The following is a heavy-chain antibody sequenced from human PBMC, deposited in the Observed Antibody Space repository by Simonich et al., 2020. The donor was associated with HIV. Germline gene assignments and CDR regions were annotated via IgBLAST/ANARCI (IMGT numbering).Heavy chain of an antibody. V-gene: IGHV4-34*01. CDR3: ATTINYEDAFDI. D-gene: IGHD4-4*01. J-gene: IGHJ3*02. Sequence: QVQLQQWGAGLLKPSETLSLTCAVYGGSFSGYYWSWIRQPPGKGLEWIGETNHSGSTNYNPPLKSRVTISVDTSKNQFSLKLSSVTAADTAVYYCATTINYEDAFDIWGQGTMVTVSS. CDR2: TNHSGST. CDR1: GGSFSGYY.